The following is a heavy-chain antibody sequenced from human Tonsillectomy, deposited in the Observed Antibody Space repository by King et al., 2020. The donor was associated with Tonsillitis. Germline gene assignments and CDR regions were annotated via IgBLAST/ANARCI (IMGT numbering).Heavy chain of an antibody. D-gene: IGHD4-17*01. Sequence: VQLQQWGAGLLRPSETLSLTCAVYGESFSGYYWTWIRQPPGKGLEWIGEINHSGSTKYNPSLKSRVTVSVDTSKNQFSLRLRSVTAADWAGYYCARALKGDYGDIHVGRYFENWGQGALVTLSS. J-gene: IGHJ4*02. CDR3: ARALKGDYGDIHVGRYFEN. CDR2: INHSGST. CDR1: GESFSGYY. V-gene: IGHV4-34*01.